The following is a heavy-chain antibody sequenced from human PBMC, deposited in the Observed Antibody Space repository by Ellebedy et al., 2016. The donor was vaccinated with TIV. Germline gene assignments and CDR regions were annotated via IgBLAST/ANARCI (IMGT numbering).Heavy chain of an antibody. Sequence: SETLSLTXTVSGDSISSYYWSWIRQPPGKGLEWIGHYYYTGSTNYNPSLKSRVTMSVDTSKNQFSLKVTSVTAADTAVYYCARVRSYYVEAFDIWGQGTTVTVSS. J-gene: IGHJ3*02. V-gene: IGHV4-59*12. CDR1: GDSISSYY. CDR2: YYYTGST. CDR3: ARVRSYYVEAFDI. D-gene: IGHD1-26*01.